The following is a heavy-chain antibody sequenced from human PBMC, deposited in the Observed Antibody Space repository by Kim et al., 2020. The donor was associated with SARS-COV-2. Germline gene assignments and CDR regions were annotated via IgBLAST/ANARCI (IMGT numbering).Heavy chain of an antibody. D-gene: IGHD3-3*02. CDR1: GYTFTTYA. Sequence: ASVKVSCKASGYTFTTYAIHWLRQAPGQRLEWMGWINGGNGKTTYSQKFRGRVTITRDISATTAYMELNSLTSEDTAVYYCARDRGAYLLAYWGQGTLVTVSS. J-gene: IGHJ4*02. V-gene: IGHV1-3*01. CDR2: INGGNGKT. CDR3: ARDRGAYLLAY.